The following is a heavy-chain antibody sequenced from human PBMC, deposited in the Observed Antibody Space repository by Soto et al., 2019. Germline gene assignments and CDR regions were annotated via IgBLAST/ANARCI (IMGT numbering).Heavy chain of an antibody. CDR2: IYYSGST. D-gene: IGHD3-22*01. CDR3: ARLSIPTRDYYDSSGYLPHFDY. V-gene: IGHV4-39*01. CDR1: GGSISSSSYY. Sequence: SETLSLTCTVSGGSISSSSYYWGWIRQPPGKGLEWIGSIYYSGSTYYNPSLKSRVTISVDTSKNQLSLKLSSVTAADTAVYYCARLSIPTRDYYDSSGYLPHFDYWGQGTLVTVSS. J-gene: IGHJ4*02.